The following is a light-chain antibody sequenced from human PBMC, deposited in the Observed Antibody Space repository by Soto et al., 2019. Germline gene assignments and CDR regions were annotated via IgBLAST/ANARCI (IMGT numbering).Light chain of an antibody. CDR1: QSVSSSY. Sequence: EIVLTQSPGPLSLSPGERATLSCMASQSVSSSYLAWYQQKPGQAPRLLIYGASSRATGIPDRFSGSGSGTDFTLTISRLEPEDFAVYYCQQYGSSRTFGQGTKV. CDR3: QQYGSSRT. CDR2: GAS. V-gene: IGKV3-20*01. J-gene: IGKJ1*01.